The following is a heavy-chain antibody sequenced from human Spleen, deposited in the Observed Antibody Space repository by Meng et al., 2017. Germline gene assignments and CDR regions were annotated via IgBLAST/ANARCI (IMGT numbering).Heavy chain of an antibody. CDR3: ARSSDYSDADFDY. CDR2: ISAYSGNT. V-gene: IGHV1-18*01. J-gene: IGHJ4*02. Sequence: ASVKVSCKASGYTFTNYGISWVRQAPGQGLEWMGWISAYSGNTNYAQKFQGRVTMTTDTSTSTAHMELRSLRSDDTAVYYCARSSDYSDADFDYWGQGTLVTVSS. D-gene: IGHD4-17*01. CDR1: GYTFTNYG.